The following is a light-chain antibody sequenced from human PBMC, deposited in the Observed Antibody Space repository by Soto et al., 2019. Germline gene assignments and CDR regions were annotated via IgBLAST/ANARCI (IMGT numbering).Light chain of an antibody. CDR3: QQYNSYPRT. J-gene: IGKJ1*01. CDR1: QSISTW. V-gene: IGKV1-5*01. Sequence: GDRVTITCRASQSISTWLAWYQQKPGKAPKFLIYDASSLESGVPSRFSGSGSGTEFTLTISSLQPDDFATYYCQQYNSYPRTFGQGTNVEIK. CDR2: DAS.